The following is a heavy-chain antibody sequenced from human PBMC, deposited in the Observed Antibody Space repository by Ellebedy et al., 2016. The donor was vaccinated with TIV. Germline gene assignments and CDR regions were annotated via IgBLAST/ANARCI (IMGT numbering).Heavy chain of an antibody. D-gene: IGHD3-3*01. CDR1: GFTFSSYS. CDR2: ISSSAITI. CDR3: ARDPTQREKLPHGNGEDDLDV. J-gene: IGHJ6*02. Sequence: GESLKISCVASGFTFSSYSMNWVRQAPGKGLEWVSHISSSAITIYYADSVKGRFTISRDNAKNSLYLQMNSLRAEDTAVYYCARDPTQREKLPHGNGEDDLDVWGQGTTVSVSS. V-gene: IGHV3-48*01.